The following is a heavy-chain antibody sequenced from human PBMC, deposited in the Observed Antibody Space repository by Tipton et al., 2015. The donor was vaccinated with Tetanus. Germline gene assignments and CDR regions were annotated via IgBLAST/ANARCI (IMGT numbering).Heavy chain of an antibody. CDR1: GFTFSSYA. J-gene: IGHJ4*02. CDR2: ISYDGSNK. D-gene: IGHD2-15*01. Sequence: SLRLSCAASGFTFSSYAMHWVRQAPGKGLEWVAVISYDGSNKYYADSVKGRFTISRDNSKNTLYLQMNSLRAEDTAVYYCARDAVAGLDYWGQGTLVTVSS. V-gene: IGHV3-30-3*01. CDR3: ARDAVAGLDY.